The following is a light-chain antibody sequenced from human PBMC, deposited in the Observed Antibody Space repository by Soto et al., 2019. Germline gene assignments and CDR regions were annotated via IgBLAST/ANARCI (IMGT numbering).Light chain of an antibody. CDR2: GTA. J-gene: IGKJ2*01. Sequence: EIVLTQSPGTLSLSPGERATLSCRASQSVSSNYLAWYQQKPGQAPRLLIYGTASRGTDIPDRFSGSGSRTDLTLTISRLEPEDFAVYFCQQYGNSPTTFGQGTKLEIK. CDR1: QSVSSNY. CDR3: QQYGNSPTT. V-gene: IGKV3-20*01.